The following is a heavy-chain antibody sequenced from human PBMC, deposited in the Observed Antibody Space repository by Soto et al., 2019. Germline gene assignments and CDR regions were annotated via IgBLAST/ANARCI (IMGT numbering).Heavy chain of an antibody. V-gene: IGHV1-69*02. J-gene: IGHJ6*03. D-gene: IGHD3-3*01. CDR3: AKSLLFVNRAYMDV. CDR2: VIPIQGKA. Sequence: QVQLVQSGAEVKKPGSSVRISCEVSGDSLTSYTFTWVRQAPGQGLEWMGRVIPIQGKADYALKIQDRVTISADKSKNTVYMELRRLRLDDTAVYYCAKSLLFVNRAYMDVWAKGPRSPSP. CDR1: GDSLTSYT.